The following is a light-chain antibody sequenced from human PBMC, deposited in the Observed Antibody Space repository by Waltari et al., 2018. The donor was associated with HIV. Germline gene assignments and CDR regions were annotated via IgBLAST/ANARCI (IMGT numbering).Light chain of an antibody. V-gene: IGLV2-14*01. Sequence: QSALTQPASVSGSPGQSITISCTETSSDIGGQNYVSWYQQHPGKAPKLMLYDVSNRPSGVSNRFSGSRSGSTASLTISVLRAEDEADYYCTSFTSIPFDTAVVFGGGTKLTVL. CDR3: TSFTSIPFDTAVV. CDR1: SSDIGGQNY. CDR2: DVS. J-gene: IGLJ2*01.